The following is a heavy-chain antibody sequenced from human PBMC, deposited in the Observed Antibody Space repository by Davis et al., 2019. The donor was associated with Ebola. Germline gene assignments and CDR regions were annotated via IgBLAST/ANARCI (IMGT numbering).Heavy chain of an antibody. CDR1: GFPFSDYA. V-gene: IGHV3-30-3*01. J-gene: IGHJ3*02. D-gene: IGHD3-3*01. Sequence: GESLKISCAASGFPFSDYAMHWVRQAPGKGLEWVAIISFDGTRAFHADSVKGRFTISRDRSRNTLYLEMNSLRVEDTAVYYCANFWSGYFIWGQGTMVTVSS. CDR3: ANFWSGYFI. CDR2: ISFDGTRA.